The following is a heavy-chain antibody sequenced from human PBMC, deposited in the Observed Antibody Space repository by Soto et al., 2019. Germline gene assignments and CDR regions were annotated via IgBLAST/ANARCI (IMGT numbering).Heavy chain of an antibody. V-gene: IGHV1-18*01. CDR3: ARDSPRIVIIRVLPHPFDY. Sequence: ASGKVSCKASGYTFGNYGLSWVRQAPGQGLEWMGWISAYNGNTNYAQKLQGRVTMTTDTSTNTAYVELRSLRSDDTAVYYCARDSPRIVIIRVLPHPFDYWGQGTLVTVSS. CDR1: GYTFGNYG. CDR2: ISAYNGNT. D-gene: IGHD3-3*01. J-gene: IGHJ4*02.